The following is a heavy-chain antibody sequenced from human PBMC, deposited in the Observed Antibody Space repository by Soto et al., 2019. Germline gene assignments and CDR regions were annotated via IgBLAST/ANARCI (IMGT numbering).Heavy chain of an antibody. D-gene: IGHD6-19*01. V-gene: IGHV3-23*01. CDR3: AGWYWNFWFDP. CDR2: ISGSGGST. CDR1: GFTFSSYA. J-gene: IGHJ5*02. Sequence: GWSLRLSCAASGFTFSSYAMRWVRQAPGKGLEWVSAISGSGGSTYYADSVKGRFTISRDNSKNTLYLQMNSLRAEDTAVHYCAGWYWNFWFDPWGQGTLVTLSS.